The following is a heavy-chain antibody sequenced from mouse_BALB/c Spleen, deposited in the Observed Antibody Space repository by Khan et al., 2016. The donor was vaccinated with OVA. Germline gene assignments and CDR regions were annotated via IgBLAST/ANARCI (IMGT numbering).Heavy chain of an antibody. CDR3: TRHGYVACFTY. CDR1: GYSFTSYY. CDR2: IDPFSGGT. Sequence: EVQLQQSGPELMKPGASVKISCKASGYSFTSYYIHWVMQSHGKSLEWIGYIDPFSGGTTYNQKFKGKATLTVDKSYSTAYIHLSNLTSEDSAVYYCTRHGYVACFTYWGQGTLVTVSA. D-gene: IGHD2-2*01. V-gene: IGHV1S135*01. J-gene: IGHJ3*01.